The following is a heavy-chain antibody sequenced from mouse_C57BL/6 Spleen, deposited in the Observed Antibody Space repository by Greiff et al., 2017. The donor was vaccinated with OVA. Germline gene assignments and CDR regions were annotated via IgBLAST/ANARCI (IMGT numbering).Heavy chain of an antibody. CDR2: IDPETGGT. CDR1: GYTFTDYE. V-gene: IGHV1-15*01. J-gene: IGHJ4*01. Sequence: QVQLQQSGAELVRPGASVTLSCKASGYTFTDYEMHWVKQTPVHGLEWIGAIDPETGGTAYNQKFKGKAILTADKSSSTAYMELRSLTSEDSAVYYCTSYDYDAMDYWGQGTSVTVSS. CDR3: TSYDYDAMDY.